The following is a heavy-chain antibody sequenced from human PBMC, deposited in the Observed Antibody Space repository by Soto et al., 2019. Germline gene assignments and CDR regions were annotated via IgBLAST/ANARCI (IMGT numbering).Heavy chain of an antibody. Sequence: SVKVSCKASGFTFTSSAVQWVRQARGQRLEWIGWIVVGSGNTNYAQKFQERVTITRDMSTSTAYMELSSLRSEDTAVYYCAADLTSYYDSSGYYPDAFDIWGQGTMVTVS. CDR3: AADLTSYYDSSGYYPDAFDI. CDR2: IVVGSGNT. J-gene: IGHJ3*02. CDR1: GFTFTSSA. V-gene: IGHV1-58*01. D-gene: IGHD3-22*01.